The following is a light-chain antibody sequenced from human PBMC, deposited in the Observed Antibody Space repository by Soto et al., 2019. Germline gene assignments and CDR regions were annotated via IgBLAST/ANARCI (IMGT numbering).Light chain of an antibody. CDR2: GAS. Sequence: IVMSQSPVTLSVSPGERATLSCRASQSVSSNLAWYQQKPGQAPSLLIYGASTRAPGIPARFSGSGSGTEFTLTISSLQSEDFTVYSCLQYHNLWAFGQRTKVDIK. CDR1: QSVSSN. V-gene: IGKV3-15*01. J-gene: IGKJ1*01. CDR3: LQYHNLWA.